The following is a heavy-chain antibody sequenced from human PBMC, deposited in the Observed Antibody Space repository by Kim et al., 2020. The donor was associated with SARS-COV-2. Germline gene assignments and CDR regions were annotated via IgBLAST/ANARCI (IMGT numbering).Heavy chain of an antibody. CDR2: IYSGGST. CDR1: GFTVSSNY. CDR3: ARSWGPQYFDY. J-gene: IGHJ4*02. Sequence: GGSLRLSCAASGFTVSSNYMSWVRQAPGKGLEWVSVIYSGGSTYYADSVKGRFTISRDNSKNTLYLQMNSLRAEDTAVYYCARSWGPQYFDYWGQGTLVTVSS. D-gene: IGHD3-16*01. V-gene: IGHV3-53*01.